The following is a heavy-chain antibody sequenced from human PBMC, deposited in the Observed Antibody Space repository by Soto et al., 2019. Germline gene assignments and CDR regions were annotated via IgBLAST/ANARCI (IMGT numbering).Heavy chain of an antibody. Sequence: SETLSLTCTVSGGSISSGGYYWSWIRQHPGKGLEWIGYIYYSGSTYYNPSLKSRVTISVDTSKNQFSLKLSSVTAADTAVYYCARDRGSYYYGSGSPGDARPYGMDVWGQGTTVTVSS. D-gene: IGHD3-10*01. J-gene: IGHJ6*02. CDR1: GGSISSGGYY. CDR2: IYYSGST. V-gene: IGHV4-31*03. CDR3: ARDRGSYYYGSGSPGDARPYGMDV.